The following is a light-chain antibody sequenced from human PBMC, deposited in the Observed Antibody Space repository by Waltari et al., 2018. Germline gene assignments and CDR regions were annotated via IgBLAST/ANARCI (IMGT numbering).Light chain of an antibody. CDR3: QKYESLPAT. J-gene: IGKJ1*01. CDR2: HAS. CDR1: QSVRIF. Sequence: EIVLTKSPGTLSLSPGERATLSCRASQSVRIFLAWYQQKPGQPPRLLIYHASSRAAGIPDRFSGSGSGTDFSLTISRLEPEDFAVYYCQKYESLPATFGQGTKVEIK. V-gene: IGKV3-20*01.